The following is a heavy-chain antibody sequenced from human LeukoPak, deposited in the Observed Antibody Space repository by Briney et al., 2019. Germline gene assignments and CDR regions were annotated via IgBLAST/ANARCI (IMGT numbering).Heavy chain of an antibody. CDR3: AARGYYNWFDP. V-gene: IGHV4-59*04. CDR1: GASISSYY. CDR2: ISYSGST. D-gene: IGHD1-26*01. J-gene: IGHJ5*02. Sequence: SETLSLTRTVSGASISSYYRSWIRQPPGKGLEWIGYISYSGSTNYNPSLTSRITISVDTSKNHFSLKLSSVTAADTAVYYCAARGYYNWFDPWGQGTLVTVSS.